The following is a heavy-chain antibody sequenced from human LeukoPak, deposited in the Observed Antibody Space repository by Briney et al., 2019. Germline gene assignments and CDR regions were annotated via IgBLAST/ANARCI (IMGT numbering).Heavy chain of an antibody. CDR1: GFTLSSYS. Sequence: GGSLRLSCAASGFTLSSYSMNWVRQAPGKGLEWVSSISSSSYIYYADSVKGRFTISRDNAKNSLYLQMNSLRAEDTAVYYCARDYSSGWPFDYWGQGTLVTVSS. D-gene: IGHD6-19*01. V-gene: IGHV3-21*01. J-gene: IGHJ4*02. CDR3: ARDYSSGWPFDY. CDR2: ISSSSYI.